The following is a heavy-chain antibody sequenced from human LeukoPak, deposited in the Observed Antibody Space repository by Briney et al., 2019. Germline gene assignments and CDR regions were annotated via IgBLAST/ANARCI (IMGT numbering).Heavy chain of an antibody. CDR2: IIPIFGTA. CDR3: ARGLGSSWYRARGEYFQH. D-gene: IGHD6-13*01. J-gene: IGHJ1*01. CDR1: GGTFSSYA. Sequence: GASVKVSCKASGGTFSSYAISWVRQAPGQGLEWMGGIIPIFGTANYAQKFQGRVTITTDESTSTAYMELSSLRSEDTAVYYCARGLGSSWYRARGEYFQHWGQGTLVTVSS. V-gene: IGHV1-69*05.